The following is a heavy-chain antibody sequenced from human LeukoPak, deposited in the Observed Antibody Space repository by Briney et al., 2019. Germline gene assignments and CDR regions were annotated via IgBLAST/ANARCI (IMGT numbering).Heavy chain of an antibody. D-gene: IGHD6-13*01. J-gene: IGHJ1*01. CDR3: AKDVYSSSWDPIEYFQH. Sequence: GGSLRLSCAASGFTFDDYAMHWVRQAPGKGLEWVSGISWNSGSIGYADSVKGRFTISRDNAKNSLYLQMNSLRAEDTALYYCAKDVYSSSWDPIEYFQHWGRGTLVTVSS. CDR2: ISWNSGSI. V-gene: IGHV3-9*01. CDR1: GFTFDDYA.